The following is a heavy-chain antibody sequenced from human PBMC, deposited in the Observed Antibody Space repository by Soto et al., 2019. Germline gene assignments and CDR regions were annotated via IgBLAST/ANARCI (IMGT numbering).Heavy chain of an antibody. D-gene: IGHD4-17*01. V-gene: IGHV1-69*01. CDR2: IMPVFAIA. CDR1: GGTFSSNA. J-gene: IGHJ6*02. CDR3: ARARHFDGDPILWCLDV. Sequence: QVQLVQSGAEVKKPGSSVKVSCKASGGTFSSNAISWVRQAPGQALEWMGGIMPVFAIANYAQTFQGRVSITADDPTSTAYMELSSLSSEDTAVDYCARARHFDGDPILWCLDVWGQGTMVTVSS.